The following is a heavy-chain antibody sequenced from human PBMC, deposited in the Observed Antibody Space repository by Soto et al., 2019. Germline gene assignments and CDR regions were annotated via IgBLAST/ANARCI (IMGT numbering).Heavy chain of an antibody. J-gene: IGHJ4*02. CDR2: IKSRADNYAT. CDR1: GFMFSGSA. V-gene: IGHV3-73*02. CDR3: VRYPDGGSLDY. D-gene: IGHD6-25*01. Sequence: EVQLVESGGGLVQPGGSLKLSCAASGFMFSGSAIHWVRQASGKGLEWVSRIKSRADNYATGYAASVKGRFTISRDDSKNTAYLQMNSLRTDDTAVYYCVRYPDGGSLDYRGQGTLVTVSS.